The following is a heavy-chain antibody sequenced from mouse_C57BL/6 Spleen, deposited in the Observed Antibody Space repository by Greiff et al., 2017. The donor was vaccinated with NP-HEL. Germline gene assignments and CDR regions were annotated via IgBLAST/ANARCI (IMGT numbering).Heavy chain of an antibody. V-gene: IGHV3-6*01. CDR3: ARYNGYYGFAY. Sequence: EVKLMESGPGLVKPSQSLSLTCSVTGYSITSGYYWNWIRQFPGNKLEWMGYISYDGSNNYNPSLKNRISITRDTSKNQFFLKLNFVTTEDTATYYCARYNGYYGFAYWGQGTLVTVSA. J-gene: IGHJ3*01. CDR1: GYSITSGYY. CDR2: ISYDGSN. D-gene: IGHD2-3*01.